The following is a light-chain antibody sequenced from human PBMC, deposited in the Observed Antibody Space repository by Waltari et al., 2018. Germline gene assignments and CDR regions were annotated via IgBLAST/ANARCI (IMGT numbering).Light chain of an antibody. CDR2: GAS. Sequence: ENVLTQSPGTLSLSPGERGTLSCRDSQSVSNNYLAWYQQKPGQAPRLLIYGASTRISGIPDRFSGSGSGTDFTLSINRLEHEDSAVYYCQQYGSSPYTFGQGTKLEIK. CDR1: QSVSNNY. V-gene: IGKV3-20*01. CDR3: QQYGSSPYT. J-gene: IGKJ2*01.